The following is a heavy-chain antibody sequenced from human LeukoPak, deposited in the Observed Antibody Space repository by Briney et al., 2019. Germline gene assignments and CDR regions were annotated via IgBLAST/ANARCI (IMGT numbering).Heavy chain of an antibody. CDR3: AREAPYYDFWSGYPYYFDY. CDR2: ISSSSSTI. V-gene: IGHV3-48*01. D-gene: IGHD3-3*01. Sequence: GGSLRLSCAASGFTFSSYSMNWVRQAPGKGLEWVSYISSSSSTIYYADSVKGRFTISRDNAKNSLYLQMNSLRAEDTAVYYCAREAPYYDFWSGYPYYFDYWGQGTLVTVSS. J-gene: IGHJ4*02. CDR1: GFTFSSYS.